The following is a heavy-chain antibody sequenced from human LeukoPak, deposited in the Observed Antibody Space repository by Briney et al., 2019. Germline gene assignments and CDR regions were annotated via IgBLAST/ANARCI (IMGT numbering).Heavy chain of an antibody. CDR2: ISGSGGST. CDR3: AEEHLDYSGMDV. CDR1: GFTFSSYA. V-gene: IGHV3-23*01. J-gene: IGHJ6*02. D-gene: IGHD5-24*01. Sequence: GGSLRLSCAASGFTFSSYAMSWVRQAPGKGLEWVSAISGSGGSTYYADSVKGRFTIYRDNSKNTLYLQMISLRAEDTAVYYCAEEHLDYSGMDVWGQGTTVTVSS.